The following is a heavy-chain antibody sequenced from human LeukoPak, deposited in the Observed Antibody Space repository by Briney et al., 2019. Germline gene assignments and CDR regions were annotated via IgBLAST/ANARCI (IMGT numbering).Heavy chain of an antibody. V-gene: IGHV5-10-1*01. CDR2: IDPSDSYT. Sequence: GESLKISCKGSGYSFTSYWISWVRQMPGNGLEWVGRIDPSDSYTNYSPSFQGHVTISADKSISTAYLQWSSLKASDTAMYYCARRGYYYDSSGPHYYFDYWGQGTLVTVSS. D-gene: IGHD3-22*01. J-gene: IGHJ4*02. CDR3: ARRGYYYDSSGPHYYFDY. CDR1: GYSFTSYW.